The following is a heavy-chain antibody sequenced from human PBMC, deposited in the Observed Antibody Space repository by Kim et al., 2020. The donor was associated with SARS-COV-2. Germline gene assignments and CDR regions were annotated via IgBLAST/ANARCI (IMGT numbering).Heavy chain of an antibody. CDR3: TRGSWGGFDY. D-gene: IGHD6-13*01. V-gene: IGHV3-74*01. Sequence: YADSVRGRFTVSRDNARNILFLQMNSLRVDDAAMYYCTRGSWGGFDYWDQGTLVTVSS. J-gene: IGHJ4*02.